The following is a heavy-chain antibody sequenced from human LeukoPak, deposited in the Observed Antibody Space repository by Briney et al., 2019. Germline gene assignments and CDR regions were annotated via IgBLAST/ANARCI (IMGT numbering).Heavy chain of an antibody. CDR2: ISPSGGST. CDR3: ARARGGIAARPDYYYYGMDV. Sequence: ASVKVSCKASGYTFTSYYMHWVRQAPGPGLEWMGIISPSGGSTSYAQKFQGRVTMTRDTSTSTVYMELSSLRSEDTAVYYCARARGGIAARPDYYYYGMDVWGQGTTVTVSS. CDR1: GYTFTSYY. J-gene: IGHJ6*02. D-gene: IGHD6-6*01. V-gene: IGHV1-46*01.